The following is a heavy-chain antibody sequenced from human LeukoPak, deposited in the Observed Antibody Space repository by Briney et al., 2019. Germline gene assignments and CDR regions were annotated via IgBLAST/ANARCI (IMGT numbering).Heavy chain of an antibody. Sequence: GSLRLSCAASGFTFSSYSMNWVRQAPGKGLEWVSSISSSSSYIYYADSVKGRFTVSRDNAKNSLYLQMNSLRAEDTAVYYCAREWLISTPYFDYWGQGTLVTVSS. CDR1: GFTFSSYS. CDR3: AREWLISTPYFDY. J-gene: IGHJ4*02. V-gene: IGHV3-21*01. CDR2: ISSSSSYI. D-gene: IGHD6-19*01.